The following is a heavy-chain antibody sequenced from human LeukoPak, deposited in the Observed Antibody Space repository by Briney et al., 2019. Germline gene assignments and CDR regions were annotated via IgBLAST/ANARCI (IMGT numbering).Heavy chain of an antibody. J-gene: IGHJ4*02. Sequence: SETLSLTCSVSGGSISDYYWSWIRQPPGKGLEWLGYIYYSGGTSYNPSLKSRVTISVDTSKNQFSLKPSSVTAADTAVYYCARRLTMARGVITGFDYWGQGTLVTVSS. CDR2: IYYSGGT. V-gene: IGHV4-59*08. D-gene: IGHD3-10*01. CDR1: GGSISDYY. CDR3: ARRLTMARGVITGFDY.